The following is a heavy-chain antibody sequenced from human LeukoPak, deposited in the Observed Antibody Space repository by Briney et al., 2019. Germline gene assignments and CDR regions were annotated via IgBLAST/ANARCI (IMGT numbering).Heavy chain of an antibody. CDR1: GFTFSNYW. Sequence: GGSLRLSCAASGFTFSNYWMSRVRQAPGKGLEWVANIKQDGSEKYYADSVKGRFTISRDNAKNSLYLQMNSLRADDTALYYCAKDLYSSGQDAFDIWGQGTMVTVSS. CDR2: IKQDGSEK. J-gene: IGHJ3*02. CDR3: AKDLYSSGQDAFDI. V-gene: IGHV3-7*03. D-gene: IGHD6-19*01.